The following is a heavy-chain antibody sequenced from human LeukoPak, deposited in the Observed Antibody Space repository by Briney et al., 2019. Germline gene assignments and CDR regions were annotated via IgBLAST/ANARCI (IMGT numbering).Heavy chain of an antibody. V-gene: IGHV3-23*01. CDR1: GFTFSSYA. CDR3: AKGRVVVVAATPGY. CDR2: ISGSGGST. Sequence: GGSLRLSCAASGFTFSSYAMSWVRQAPGKGLEWVSAISGSGGSTYYADSVKGRFTISRDHSKNTLYLQMNSLRAEDTAVYYCAKGRVVVVAATPGYWGQGTLVTVSS. J-gene: IGHJ4*02. D-gene: IGHD2-15*01.